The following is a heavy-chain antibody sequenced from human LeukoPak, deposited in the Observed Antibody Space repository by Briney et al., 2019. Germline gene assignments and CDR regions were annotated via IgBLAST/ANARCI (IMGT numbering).Heavy chain of an antibody. J-gene: IGHJ3*02. CDR3: ARGEDCSSTSCYLGFDI. Sequence: SETLSLTCAVYGGSFSGYYWSWIRQPPGKGLEWIGEINHSGSTNYNPSLKSRVTISVDTSKNQFSLKLSSVTAADTAVYYCARGEDCSSTSCYLGFDIWGQGTMVTVSS. V-gene: IGHV4-34*01. CDR2: INHSGST. D-gene: IGHD2-2*01. CDR1: GGSFSGYY.